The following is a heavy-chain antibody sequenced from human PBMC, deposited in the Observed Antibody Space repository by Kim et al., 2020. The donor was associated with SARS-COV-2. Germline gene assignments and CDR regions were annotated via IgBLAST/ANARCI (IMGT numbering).Heavy chain of an antibody. J-gene: IGHJ3*02. V-gene: IGHV4-39*01. Sequence: SETLSLTCTVSGGSISSSSYYWGWIRQPPGKGLEWIGSIYYSGSTYYNPSLKSRVTISVDTSKNQFSLKLSSVTAADTAVYYCARLDRGYYYDSSGYYPDAFDIWGQGTMVTVSS. CDR1: GGSISSSSYY. D-gene: IGHD3-22*01. CDR2: IYYSGST. CDR3: ARLDRGYYYDSSGYYPDAFDI.